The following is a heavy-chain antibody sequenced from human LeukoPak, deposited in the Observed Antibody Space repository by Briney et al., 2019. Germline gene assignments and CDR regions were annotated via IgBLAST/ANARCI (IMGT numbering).Heavy chain of an antibody. Sequence: PSETLSLTCAVYGGSFSGYYWSWIRQPPGKGLEWIGEINHSGSTNCNPSLKSRVTISVDTSKNQFSLKLSSVTAADTVVYYCARGGVYSSSWYPEWGQGTLVTVSS. CDR2: INHSGST. V-gene: IGHV4-34*01. J-gene: IGHJ4*02. D-gene: IGHD6-13*01. CDR1: GGSFSGYY. CDR3: ARGGVYSSSWYPE.